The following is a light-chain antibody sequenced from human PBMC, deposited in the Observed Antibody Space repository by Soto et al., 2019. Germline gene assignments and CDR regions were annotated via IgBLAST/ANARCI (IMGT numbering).Light chain of an antibody. CDR1: SGDVGGYDF. Sequence: QSALTQPASVSGSPGQSVTISCTGTSGDVGGYDFVSWYQQHPGKAPKLMIYEVSNRPSGVSNRFSGSKSGNTACLTISGLQAEDEADYYCSSHTSSSSPYVFGTGTKVTVL. CDR3: SSHTSSSSPYV. V-gene: IGLV2-14*01. CDR2: EVS. J-gene: IGLJ1*01.